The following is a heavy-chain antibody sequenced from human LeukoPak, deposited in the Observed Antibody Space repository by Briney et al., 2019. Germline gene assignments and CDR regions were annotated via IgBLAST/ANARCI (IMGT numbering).Heavy chain of an antibody. CDR3: AKDSQHCSSTSCYPDY. V-gene: IGHV3-43D*03. Sequence: GGSLRLSCAASGFTFDDYAMHWVRQAPGKGLEWVSLISWDGGSTYYADSVKGRFTISRDNSKNSLYLQMNSLRAEDTALYYCAKDSQHCSSTSCYPDYWGQGTLVTVSS. D-gene: IGHD2-2*01. CDR2: ISWDGGST. J-gene: IGHJ4*02. CDR1: GFTFDDYA.